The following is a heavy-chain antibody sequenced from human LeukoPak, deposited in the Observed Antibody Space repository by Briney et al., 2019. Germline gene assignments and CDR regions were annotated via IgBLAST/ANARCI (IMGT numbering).Heavy chain of an antibody. V-gene: IGHV3-11*06. Sequence: IPGGSLRLSCEASGFTFSDYYLSWIRQAPGKGLEWISYISGSSSHINYADSVKGRFTISRDNAKKSVYLQMDSLRAEDTAVYYCARDQIGSWWGQGTLVIVSS. CDR1: GFTFSDYY. J-gene: IGHJ4*02. CDR2: ISGSSSHI. D-gene: IGHD6-13*01. CDR3: ARDQIGSW.